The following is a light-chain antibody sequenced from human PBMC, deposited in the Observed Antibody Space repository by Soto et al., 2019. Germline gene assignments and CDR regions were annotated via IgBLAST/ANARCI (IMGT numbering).Light chain of an antibody. CDR3: LLYNNGRATWT. CDR2: GAS. V-gene: IGKV3-15*01. J-gene: IGKJ1*01. CDR1: QSVSSN. Sequence: EIVMTQSPATLSVSPGERATLSCRASQSVSSNLAWYQQKPGQAPRLLIYGASTSATGIPARFSGSGSGTEFTLTISGLQSEDFAVYCCLLYNNGRATWTFGQGTKVEMK.